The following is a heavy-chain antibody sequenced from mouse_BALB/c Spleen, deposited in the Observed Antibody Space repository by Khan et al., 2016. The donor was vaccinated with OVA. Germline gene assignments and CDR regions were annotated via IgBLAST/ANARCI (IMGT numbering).Heavy chain of an antibody. V-gene: IGHV2-6-7*01. D-gene: IGHD2-10*01. CDR2: IWGDGST. J-gene: IGHJ4*01. CDR3: ARAYYGNYREAMDY. CDR1: GFSLTSFG. Sequence: QVQLKESGPGLVAPSQSLSITCTVSGFSLTSFGVNWVRQPPGKGLEWLGMIWGDGSTDYNSALKSRLNLSKDNSKSQVFLKMNSLQTNDTARYYCARAYYGNYREAMDYWGQGTSVTVSS.